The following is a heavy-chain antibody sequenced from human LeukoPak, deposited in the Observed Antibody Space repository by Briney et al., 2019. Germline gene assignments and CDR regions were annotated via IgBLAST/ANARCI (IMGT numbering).Heavy chain of an antibody. Sequence: GGSLRLSCAASGFTFSTYTMNWVRQAPGKGLEWVSYISDAGSTYADSVEGRFTISRDNAKNSLYLQMDSLRDEDTAVYYCARDLHYAFDIWGQGTMVTVSS. J-gene: IGHJ3*02. CDR1: GFTFSTYT. D-gene: IGHD3-10*01. CDR2: ISDAGST. V-gene: IGHV3-48*02. CDR3: ARDLHYAFDI.